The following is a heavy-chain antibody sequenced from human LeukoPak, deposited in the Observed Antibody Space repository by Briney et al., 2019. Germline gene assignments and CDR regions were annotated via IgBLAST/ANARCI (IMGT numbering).Heavy chain of an antibody. D-gene: IGHD1-1*01. CDR1: GGSISSSSYC. Sequence: SETLSLTCTVPGGSISSSSYCCDWIRRPPGKGLEWIGSMCFSGNTYYNPSLKSRVTVSAETSKNQFSLRLSSVTVADTAVYFCARRRGYSDQLDYWGQGTLVTVPS. J-gene: IGHJ4*02. V-gene: IGHV4-39*01. CDR3: ARRRGYSDQLDY. CDR2: MCFSGNT.